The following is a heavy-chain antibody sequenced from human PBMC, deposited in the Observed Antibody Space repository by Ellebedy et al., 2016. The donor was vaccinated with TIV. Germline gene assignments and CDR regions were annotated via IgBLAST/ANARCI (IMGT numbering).Heavy chain of an antibody. CDR2: IYHSGST. D-gene: IGHD2/OR15-2a*01. CDR1: GGSISSSNW. Sequence: SETLSLXCAVSGGSISSSNWWSWVRQPPGKGLEWIGEIYHSGSTNYNPSLKSRVTISVDTSKNQFSLKLSSVTAADTAVYYCARLFLRRGWYFDLWGRGTLVTVSS. V-gene: IGHV4-4*02. J-gene: IGHJ2*01. CDR3: ARLFLRRGWYFDL.